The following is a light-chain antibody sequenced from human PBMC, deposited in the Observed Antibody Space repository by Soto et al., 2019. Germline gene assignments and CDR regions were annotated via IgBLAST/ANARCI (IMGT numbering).Light chain of an antibody. V-gene: IGLV1-44*01. J-gene: IGLJ3*02. CDR1: SSNIGSNT. Sequence: QSVLTQPPSASGTPGQRGSISCSGSSSNIGSNTVNWFQQLPGTPPKLVFYSNDQRPSGVPDRFSGSKSGTSASLAISGLQSEDEADYYCAAWDDSLNGHWVFGGGTKLTVL. CDR2: SND. CDR3: AAWDDSLNGHWV.